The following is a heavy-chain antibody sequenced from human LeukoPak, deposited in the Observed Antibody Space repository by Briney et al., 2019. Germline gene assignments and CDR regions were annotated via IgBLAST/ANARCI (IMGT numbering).Heavy chain of an antibody. D-gene: IGHD1-26*01. Sequence: SSVKVSCKASGGTFNSYALTWVRQAPGQGLEWLGWINPNSGGTSYAQKFQGRVTMTRDTSISTAYMEVSRLRSDDTAVYYCATMGATNFDHWGQGTLVTVSS. CDR1: GGTFNSYA. CDR3: ATMGATNFDH. J-gene: IGHJ4*02. V-gene: IGHV1-2*02. CDR2: INPNSGGT.